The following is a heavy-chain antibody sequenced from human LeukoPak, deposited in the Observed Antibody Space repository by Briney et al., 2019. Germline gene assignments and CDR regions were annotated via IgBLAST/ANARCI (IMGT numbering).Heavy chain of an antibody. J-gene: IGHJ3*02. D-gene: IGHD6-13*01. V-gene: IGHV1-18*01. CDR3: ARGAYSSSWYESGAFDI. CDR2: ISAYNGNT. CDR1: GYTLTELS. Sequence: GASVKVSCKVSGYTLTELSMHWVRQAPGQGLEWMGWISAYNGNTNYAQKLQGRVTMTTDTSTSTAYMELRSLRSDDTAVYYCARGAYSSSWYESGAFDIWGQGTMVTVSS.